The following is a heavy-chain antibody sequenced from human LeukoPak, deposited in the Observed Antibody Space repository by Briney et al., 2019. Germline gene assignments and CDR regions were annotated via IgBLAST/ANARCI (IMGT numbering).Heavy chain of an antibody. J-gene: IGHJ6*02. CDR3: TTDLNYYYGMDV. V-gene: IGHV3-15*01. CDR1: GFTFSNAW. Sequence: PGGSLRLSCAASGFTFSNAWMSWVRQAPGKGREWVGRIKSKTDGGTTDYAAPVKGRFTISRDDSKNTLYLQMNSLKTEDTAVYYCTTDLNYYYGMDVWGQGTTVTVSS. CDR2: IKSKTDGGTT.